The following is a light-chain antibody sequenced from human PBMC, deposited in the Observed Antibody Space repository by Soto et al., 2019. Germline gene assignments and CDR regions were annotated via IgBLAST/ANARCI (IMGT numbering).Light chain of an antibody. Sequence: DIQMALSPSTLSASVGDRVTNTCRASQSISSWLAWYQQTPGKAPKLLIYDASSLESGVPSRFSGSGSGTEFTLTISSLQPDDFATYFCQQYNSYWTFGQGTKVDI. CDR3: QQYNSYWT. CDR1: QSISSW. V-gene: IGKV1-5*01. CDR2: DAS. J-gene: IGKJ1*01.